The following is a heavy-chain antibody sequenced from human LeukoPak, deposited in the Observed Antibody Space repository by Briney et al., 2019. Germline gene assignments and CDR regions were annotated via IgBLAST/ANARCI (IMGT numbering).Heavy chain of an antibody. CDR2: ISAYNGNT. CDR3: ARRVGGLRYFDS. CDR1: GYSFTSYG. D-gene: IGHD1-26*01. V-gene: IGHV1-18*01. J-gene: IGHJ4*02. Sequence: ASVKVSCKASGYSFTSYGIGWVRQAPGQGLEWMGWISAYNGNTKYPQKFQGRVTMTTDTSTSTAHMELKSLRSDDTAVYYCARRVGGLRYFDSWGLGTLVTVSS.